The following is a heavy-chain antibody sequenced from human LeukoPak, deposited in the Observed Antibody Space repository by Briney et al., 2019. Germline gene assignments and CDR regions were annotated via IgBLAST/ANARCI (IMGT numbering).Heavy chain of an antibody. CDR1: GYSISSGFY. V-gene: IGHV4-38-2*02. CDR3: AREYYAYVWGSYRAYYFDF. J-gene: IGHJ4*02. Sequence: SETLSLTCTVSGYSISSGFYWGWIRQSPEKGLEWIGTIYHSGGTNYNPSLKSRVTISADTSKNQFSMKMTSVTAADTAVYYCAREYYAYVWGSYRAYYFDFWGQGTLVTVSS. CDR2: IYHSGGT. D-gene: IGHD3-16*02.